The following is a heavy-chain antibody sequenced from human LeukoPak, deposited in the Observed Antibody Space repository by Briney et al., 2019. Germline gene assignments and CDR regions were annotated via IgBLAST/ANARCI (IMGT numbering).Heavy chain of an antibody. CDR3: ARDHWLFSSKTWYYYGMDV. V-gene: IGHV4-39*07. J-gene: IGHJ6*02. CDR1: GGSISTNNYY. CDR2: IYYSGTT. Sequence: SETLSLTCTVSGGSISTNNYYWGWIRQPPGKGLEWIGTIYYSGTTYYNPSLKSRVTIFVDTSKNLFSLILTSVSASDTAIYYCARDHWLFSSKTWYYYGMDVWGQGTTVTVSS. D-gene: IGHD3-9*01.